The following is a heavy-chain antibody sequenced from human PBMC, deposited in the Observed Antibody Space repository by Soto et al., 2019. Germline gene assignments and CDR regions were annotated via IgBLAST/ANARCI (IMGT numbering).Heavy chain of an antibody. V-gene: IGHV4-30-4*01. CDR2: IYYSGGT. CDR1: GGSISSGDYY. CDR3: ARDTAMVKGIFDY. Sequence: SETLSLTXTVSGGSISSGDYYWSWIRQPPGKGLEWIGYIYYSGGTYYNPSLKSRVTISVDTSKNQFSLKLSSVTAADTAVYYCARDTAMVKGIFDYWGQGTLVTVSS. D-gene: IGHD5-18*01. J-gene: IGHJ4*02.